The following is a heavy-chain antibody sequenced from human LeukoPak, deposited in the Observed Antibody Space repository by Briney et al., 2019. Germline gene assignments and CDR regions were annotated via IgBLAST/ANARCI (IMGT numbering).Heavy chain of an antibody. V-gene: IGHV4-30-2*01. CDR1: GGSISSGGYS. J-gene: IGHJ6*02. D-gene: IGHD1-14*01. CDR2: IYHSGST. CDR3: ARSDGARYHHGMDV. Sequence: PSETLSLTCAVSGGSISSGGYSWSWIRQPPGKGLEWIGYIYHSGSTYYNPSLKSRVTISVDRSKNQFSLKLSSVTAADTAVYYCARSDGARYHHGMDVWGQGTTVTVSS.